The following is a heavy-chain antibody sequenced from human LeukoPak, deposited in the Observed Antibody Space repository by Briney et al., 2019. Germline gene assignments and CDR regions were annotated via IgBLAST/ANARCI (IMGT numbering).Heavy chain of an antibody. J-gene: IGHJ4*02. D-gene: IGHD5-12*01. V-gene: IGHV3-7*01. CDR3: ARGGLDIVATIFGY. CDR1: GFTFSSYW. Sequence: PGGSLRLSCAASGFTFSSYWMSWVRQAPGKGLEWVANIKQDGSEKYYVDSVKGRFTISRDNAKNSLYLQMNSLRAEDTAVYYCARGGLDIVATIFGYWGQGTLVTVSS. CDR2: IKQDGSEK.